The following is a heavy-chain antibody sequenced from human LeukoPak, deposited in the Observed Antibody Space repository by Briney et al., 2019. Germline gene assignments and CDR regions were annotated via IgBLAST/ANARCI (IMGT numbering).Heavy chain of an antibody. CDR1: GGSISSSSYY. CDR3: ARLGIYSGYDSDY. J-gene: IGHJ4*02. CDR2: IYYSGST. D-gene: IGHD5-12*01. V-gene: IGHV4-39*07. Sequence: PSETLSLTCTVSGGSISSSSYYWGWIRQPPGKGLEWIGSIYYSGSTYYNPSLKSRVTISVDTSKNQFSLKLSSVTAADTAVYYCARLGIYSGYDSDYWGQGTLVTVSS.